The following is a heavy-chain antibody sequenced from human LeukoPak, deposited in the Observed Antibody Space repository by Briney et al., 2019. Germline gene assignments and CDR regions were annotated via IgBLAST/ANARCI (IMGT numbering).Heavy chain of an antibody. CDR1: GYSISSGYY. V-gene: IGHV4-38-2*02. Sequence: SETLSLTCTVSGYSISSGYYWGWIRQPPGKGLEWIGSIYHSGSTYYNPSLKSRVTISVDTSKNQFSLKLSSVTAADTAVYYCASLRVPGDFDYWGQGTLVTVSS. CDR3: ASLRVPGDFDY. CDR2: IYHSGST. J-gene: IGHJ4*02.